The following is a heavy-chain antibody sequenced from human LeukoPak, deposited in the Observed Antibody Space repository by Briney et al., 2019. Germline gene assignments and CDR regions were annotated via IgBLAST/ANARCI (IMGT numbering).Heavy chain of an antibody. J-gene: IGHJ6*02. CDR2: IYPGDSDT. Sequence: GESLKISCKGSGYSLTSYWIGWVRQMPGKGLEWMGIIYPGDSDTRYNPSFQGQVTISADKSINTAYLQWSSLKASDTAIYYCGRPLYSRTAYYHYGIDVWGQGTTVTVSS. CDR3: GRPLYSRTAYYHYGIDV. CDR1: GYSLTSYW. V-gene: IGHV5-51*01. D-gene: IGHD2-15*01.